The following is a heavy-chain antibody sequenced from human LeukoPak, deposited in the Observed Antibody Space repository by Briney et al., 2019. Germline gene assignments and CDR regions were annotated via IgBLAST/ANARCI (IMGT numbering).Heavy chain of an antibody. CDR3: AKDRVGGSYNY. CDR2: IKEDGSQQ. D-gene: IGHD3-10*01. J-gene: IGHJ4*02. CDR1: GFNFNINW. V-gene: IGHV3-7*01. Sequence: GGSLRLSCAASGFNFNINWMSWVCQAPGKGLEWVANIKEDGSQQNYVDSVKGRFTISRDNAKNSVYLQMNNLRADDTAVYYCAKDRVGGSYNYWGQGTLVTVSS.